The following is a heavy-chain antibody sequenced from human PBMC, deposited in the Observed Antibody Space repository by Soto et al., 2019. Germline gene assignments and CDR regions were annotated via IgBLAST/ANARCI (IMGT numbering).Heavy chain of an antibody. CDR3: ARQQPLDSSGWYY. CDR1: GDSFTSFG. D-gene: IGHD6-19*01. CDR2: IYPGDSEI. Sequence: PXAALKISCKVSGDSFTSFGIGWVRQMPGKGLEWLGIIYPGDSEIRYSPSFQGQVTISADKSISTAYLQWSSLKASDTAIYYCARQQPLDSSGWYYWGQGTLVTVSS. J-gene: IGHJ4*02. V-gene: IGHV5-51*01.